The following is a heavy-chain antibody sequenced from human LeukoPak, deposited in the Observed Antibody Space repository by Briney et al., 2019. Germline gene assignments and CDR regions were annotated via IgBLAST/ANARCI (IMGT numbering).Heavy chain of an antibody. CDR2: IYYSGST. J-gene: IGHJ5*02. CDR1: GGSISSSSYY. D-gene: IGHD3-3*01. CDR3: ARGPYYDFWSALRNWFDP. Sequence: SETLSLTCTVSGGSISSSSYYWGWIRQPPGKGLEWIGSIYYSGSTYYNPSLKSRVTISVDTSKNQFSLKLSSVTGVDTAVYYCARGPYYDFWSALRNWFDPWGRGTLVTVSS. V-gene: IGHV4-39*07.